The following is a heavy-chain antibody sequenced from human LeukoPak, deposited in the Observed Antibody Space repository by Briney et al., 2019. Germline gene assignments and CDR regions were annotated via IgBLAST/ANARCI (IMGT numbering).Heavy chain of an antibody. D-gene: IGHD1-20*01. J-gene: IGHJ6*02. V-gene: IGHV3-21*01. CDR3: ARGVSSITGTTPRPMDV. CDR2: ISSSSSYI. CDR1: GFTFSSYS. Sequence: GGSLRLSCAASGFTFSSYSMNWVRQDPGKGLEWVSSISSSSSYIYYADSVKGRFTISRDNAKNSLYLQMNSLRAEDTAVYYCARGVSSITGTTPRPMDVWGQGTTVTVSS.